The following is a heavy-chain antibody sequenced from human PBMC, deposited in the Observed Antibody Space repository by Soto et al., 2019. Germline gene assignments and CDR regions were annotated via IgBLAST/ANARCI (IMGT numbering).Heavy chain of an antibody. V-gene: IGHV1-69*06. CDR3: ATGLLAAAPLNY. J-gene: IGHJ4*02. CDR2: IIPLSASA. Sequence: QVQLVQSGAEVKKPGSSVKVSCSASGVTFSDYAISWVRQAPGQGLEWMGGIIPLSASAKFAQKFQGRVTITADKSTRTAYMELTSVRSEDTAVYYCATGLLAAAPLNYWGQGTLVTVSS. CDR1: GVTFSDYA. D-gene: IGHD6-25*01.